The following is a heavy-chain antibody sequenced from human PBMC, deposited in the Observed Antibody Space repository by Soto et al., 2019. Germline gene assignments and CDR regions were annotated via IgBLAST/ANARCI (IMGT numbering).Heavy chain of an antibody. D-gene: IGHD4-17*01. CDR1: GFTFSNHA. Sequence: PGGSLRLSCTASGFTFSNHAMHWLRLAPGKGLEWVALISYDGSDKYYADSVKGRFTISKDHSKNTLYLQMNSLRPEDTAVYYCARDPHPTANLIFDFWGQGTLVTVSS. V-gene: IGHV3-30-3*01. CDR2: ISYDGSDK. CDR3: ARDPHPTANLIFDF. J-gene: IGHJ4*02.